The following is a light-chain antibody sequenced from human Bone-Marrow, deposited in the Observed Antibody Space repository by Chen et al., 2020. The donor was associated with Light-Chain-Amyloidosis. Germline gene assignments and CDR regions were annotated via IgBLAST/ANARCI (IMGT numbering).Light chain of an antibody. CDR2: RDT. V-gene: IGLV3-25*03. CDR1: DLPTKY. CDR3: QSADSSGTYEGI. Sequence: SYELTQPPSVSVSPGQTARITCSGDDLPTKYAYGYQQKPGQAPVLVIHRDTERPSGSSERFSGSSYGTTDTLPISGVQAEDEADYHCQSADSSGTYEGIFGGGTKLTGL. J-gene: IGLJ2*01.